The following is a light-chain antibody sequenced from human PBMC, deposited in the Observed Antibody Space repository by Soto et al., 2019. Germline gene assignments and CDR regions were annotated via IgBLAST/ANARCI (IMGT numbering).Light chain of an antibody. CDR3: QQYNSYPLT. CDR2: KAS. CDR1: QSINSW. V-gene: IGKV1-5*03. J-gene: IGKJ4*01. Sequence: DIQMTQSPSALSASVGDRVTITCRASQSINSWLAWYQQKSGKAPKLLIYKASSLESGVPSRFSGSASGTEFTLIISSLQPDDFATYYCQQYNSYPLTFGGGTKVDIK.